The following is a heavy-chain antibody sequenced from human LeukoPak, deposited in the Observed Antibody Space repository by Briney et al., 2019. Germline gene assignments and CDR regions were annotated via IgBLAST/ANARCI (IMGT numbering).Heavy chain of an antibody. CDR2: ISSSSSYI. V-gene: IGHV3-21*01. D-gene: IGHD5-24*01. Sequence: GGSLRLSCAASGFTFSSYAMSWVRQAPGKGLEWVSSISSSSSYIYYADSVKGRFTISRDNAKNSLYLQMNSLRAEDTAVYYCAPYNSFDYWGQGTLVTVSS. CDR1: GFTFSSYA. CDR3: APYNSFDY. J-gene: IGHJ4*02.